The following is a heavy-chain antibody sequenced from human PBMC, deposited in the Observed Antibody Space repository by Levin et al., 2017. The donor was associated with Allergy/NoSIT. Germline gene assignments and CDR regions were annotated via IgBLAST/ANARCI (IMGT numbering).Heavy chain of an antibody. D-gene: IGHD6-19*01. CDR2: IYTSGST. Sequence: SETLSLTCTVSGGSISSYYWSWIRQPAGKGLEWIGRIYTSGSTNYNPSLKSRVTMSVDTSKNQFSLKLSSVTAADTAVYYCARVSSSDWEYYFDYWGQGTLVTVSS. CDR1: GGSISSYY. CDR3: ARVSSSDWEYYFDY. V-gene: IGHV4-4*07. J-gene: IGHJ4*02.